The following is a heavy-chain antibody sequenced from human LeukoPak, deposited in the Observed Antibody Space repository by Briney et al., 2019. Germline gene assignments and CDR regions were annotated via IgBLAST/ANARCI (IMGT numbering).Heavy chain of an antibody. Sequence: PGGSLRLSCAAPGFTFNNFGMHWVRQAPGKGLEWVAFMGYEGIHKYYADSVKGRFTISKDNSKATLYLQMNSLRPEDTAVYYCARDLHGGYSSDYWGQGTLVTVSS. D-gene: IGHD4-23*01. CDR1: GFTFNNFG. J-gene: IGHJ4*02. CDR3: ARDLHGGYSSDY. CDR2: MGYEGIHK. V-gene: IGHV3-30*02.